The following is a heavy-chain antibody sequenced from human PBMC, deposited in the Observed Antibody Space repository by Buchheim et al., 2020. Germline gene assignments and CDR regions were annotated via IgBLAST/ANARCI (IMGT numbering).Heavy chain of an antibody. CDR2: VFYTGGT. CDR1: GGSISNSNYY. J-gene: IGHJ4*02. CDR3: AREGYNSVVGAY. D-gene: IGHD5/OR15-5a*01. Sequence: QLQLQESGPGLVKPSETLSLTCTVSGGSISNSNYYWVWIRQSPGKGLGWIGSVFYTGGTYYNPSLKSRVTMSVDTSKNHFSLKLSSVTAADTAMYYCAREGYNSVVGAYWGQGTL. V-gene: IGHV4-39*07.